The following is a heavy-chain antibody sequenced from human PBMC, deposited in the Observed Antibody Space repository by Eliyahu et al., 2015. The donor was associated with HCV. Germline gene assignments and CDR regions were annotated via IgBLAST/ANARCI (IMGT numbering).Heavy chain of an antibody. Sequence: EVQLVESGGGLVQPGGSXRLSCVASGFAXSTKYMSWVRQAPGKGLEWVSLLYSGGSTYYADSVKDRFTVSRDKAKNTLYLQMNSLRPEDTAVYYCARGPLADSGNYPRGYYDYWGQGALVTVSS. D-gene: IGHD3-16*02. J-gene: IGHJ4*02. CDR1: GFAXSTKY. CDR2: LYSGGST. V-gene: IGHV3-66*02. CDR3: ARGPLADSGNYPRGYYDY.